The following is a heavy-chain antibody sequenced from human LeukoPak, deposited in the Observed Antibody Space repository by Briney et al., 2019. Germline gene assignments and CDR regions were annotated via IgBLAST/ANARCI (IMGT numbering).Heavy chain of an antibody. CDR3: TNLRYAY. V-gene: IGHV3-23*01. CDR1: GFTFSSYV. D-gene: IGHD5/OR15-5a*01. CDR2: ISGGGGST. J-gene: IGHJ4*02. Sequence: GGSLRLSCAASGFTFSSYVMNWVRQAPGKGLEWVSTISGGGGSTYSADSVKGRFTVSRDNSKNTVYLQMNSLRAEDTAVYYCTNLRYAYWGQGTLVTVSS.